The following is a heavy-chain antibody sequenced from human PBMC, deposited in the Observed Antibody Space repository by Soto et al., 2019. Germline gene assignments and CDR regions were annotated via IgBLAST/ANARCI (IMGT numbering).Heavy chain of an antibody. CDR3: AKVPGYSSGWSFDY. CDR1: GFTFSSYA. J-gene: IGHJ4*02. D-gene: IGHD6-19*01. V-gene: IGHV3-23*01. CDR2: ISGSGGST. Sequence: GGSLRLSCAASGFTFSSYAMSWGRHAPGKGLEWVSAISGSGGSTYYADSVKGRFTISRDNSKNTLYLQMNSLRAEDAAVYYCAKVPGYSSGWSFDYWGQGTLVTVSS.